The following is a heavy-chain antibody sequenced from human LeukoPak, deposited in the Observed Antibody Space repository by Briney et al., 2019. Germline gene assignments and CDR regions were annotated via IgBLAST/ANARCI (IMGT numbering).Heavy chain of an antibody. V-gene: IGHV3-30*02. CDR1: GFTFSSYG. D-gene: IGHD3-16*01. Sequence: PGGSLRLSCAASGFTFSSYGMHWVRQAPGKGLEWVAFIRYDGSNKYYADSVKGRFTISRDNSKNTLYLQMNSLRAEDTAVYYCAKDGVVTITFEYWGQGTLVTVSS. CDR2: IRYDGSNK. J-gene: IGHJ4*02. CDR3: AKDGVVTITFEY.